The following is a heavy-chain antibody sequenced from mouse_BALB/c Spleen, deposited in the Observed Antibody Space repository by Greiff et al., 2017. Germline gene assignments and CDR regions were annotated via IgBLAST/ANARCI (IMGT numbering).Heavy chain of an antibody. CDR3: TRSFITTVVADYYAMDY. CDR1: GYTFTSYY. J-gene: IGHJ4*01. CDR2: INPSNGGT. Sequence: QVQLQQSGAELVKPGASVKLSCKASGYTFTSYYMYWVKQRPGQGLEWIGEINPSNGGTNFNEKFKSKATLTVDKSSSTAYMQLSSLTSEDSAVYYCTRSFITTVVADYYAMDYWGQGTSVTVSS. V-gene: IGHV1S81*02. D-gene: IGHD1-1*01.